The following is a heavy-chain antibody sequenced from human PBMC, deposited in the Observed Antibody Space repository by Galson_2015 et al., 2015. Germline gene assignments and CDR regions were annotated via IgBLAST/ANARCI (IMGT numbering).Heavy chain of an antibody. CDR3: ARNEDI. CDR2: IYVGTGDT. Sequence: SVKVSCKASGSSLAPLKIHWVRQAPGQGLEWMGWIYVGTGDTHYSQSFQGRVTITRDTPANTAYMELSSLTPEDTAVYFCARNEDIWGQGTLVIVSS. J-gene: IGHJ4*02. V-gene: IGHV1-3*01. CDR1: GSSLAPLK.